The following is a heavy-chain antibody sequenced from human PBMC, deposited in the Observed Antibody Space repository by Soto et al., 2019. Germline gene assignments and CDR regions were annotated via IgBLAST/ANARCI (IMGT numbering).Heavy chain of an antibody. J-gene: IGHJ3*02. CDR2: INPNSGGT. D-gene: IGHD3-22*01. V-gene: IGHV1-2*02. Sequence: GASVKVSCKASGYTFTGYYMHWVRQAPGQGLEWMGWINPNSGGTNYAQKFQGRVTMTRDTSISTAYMELSRLRSDDTAVYYCARDRIYYYDSSGYDAFDIWGQGTMVTVSS. CDR1: GYTFTGYY. CDR3: ARDRIYYYDSSGYDAFDI.